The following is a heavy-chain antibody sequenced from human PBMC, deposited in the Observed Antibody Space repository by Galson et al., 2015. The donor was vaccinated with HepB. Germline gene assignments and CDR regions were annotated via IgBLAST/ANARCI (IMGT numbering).Heavy chain of an antibody. J-gene: IGHJ4*02. CDR1: GFSFSDYY. V-gene: IGHV3-11*01. D-gene: IGHD1-26*01. CDR2: ISSSGGTI. Sequence: SLRLSCAASGFSFSDYYMSWLRQAPGKGLEWISYISSSGGTIYYADSVKGRFTISRDNAKNSLYLQMNTLRAEDTAVYYCARVRYSGSYLFDYWGQGTLVTVSS. CDR3: ARVRYSGSYLFDY.